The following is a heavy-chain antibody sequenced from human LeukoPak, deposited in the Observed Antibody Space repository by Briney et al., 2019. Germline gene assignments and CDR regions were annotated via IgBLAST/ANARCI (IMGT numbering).Heavy chain of an antibody. J-gene: IGHJ6*02. Sequence: PGRSLRLSCAASGFTFTNYAMSWVRQAPGKGLEWVSAISGSGGSTYYADSVKGRFTISRDNSKNTLYLQMNSLRAEDTAVYYCARPRGYYYYYGMDVWGQGTTVTVSS. CDR3: ARPRGYYYYYGMDV. D-gene: IGHD3-10*01. CDR1: GFTFTNYA. V-gene: IGHV3-23*01. CDR2: ISGSGGST.